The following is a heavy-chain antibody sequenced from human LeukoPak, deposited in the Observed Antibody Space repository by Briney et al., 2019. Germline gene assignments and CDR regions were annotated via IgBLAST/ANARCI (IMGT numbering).Heavy chain of an antibody. CDR2: IYYSGST. D-gene: IGHD6-19*01. CDR1: GGSISSSSYY. V-gene: IGHV4-39*01. J-gene: IGHJ4*02. Sequence: SETLSLTCTVSGGSISSSSYYWGWIRQPPGKGLEWIGSIYYSGSTYYNPSLKGRVTISVDTSKNQFSLKLSSVTAADTAVYYCARPSENSSGWYGYWGQGTLVTVSS. CDR3: ARPSENSSGWYGY.